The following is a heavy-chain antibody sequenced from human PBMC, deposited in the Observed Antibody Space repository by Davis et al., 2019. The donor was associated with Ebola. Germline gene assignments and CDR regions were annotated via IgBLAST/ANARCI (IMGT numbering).Heavy chain of an antibody. CDR2: ISSSSSYI. CDR3: AKEWEQLVDY. V-gene: IGHV3-21*01. CDR1: GFTFSSYS. J-gene: IGHJ4*02. Sequence: PGGSLRLSCAASGFTFSSYSMNWVRQAPGKGLEWVSSISSSSSYIYYADSVKGRFTISRDNSKNTLYLQMNSLRAEDTAVYYCAKEWEQLVDYWGQGTLVTVSS. D-gene: IGHD6-13*01.